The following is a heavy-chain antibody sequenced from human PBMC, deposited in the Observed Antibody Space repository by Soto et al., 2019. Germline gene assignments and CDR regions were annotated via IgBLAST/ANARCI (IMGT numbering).Heavy chain of an antibody. CDR3: ETEAGPSSWYAGNQYGMDV. CDR2: IIPIYGTP. CDR1: GGTFNNYA. Sequence: QVQLVQSGAEVKKPGSSVKVSCKASGGTFNNYAISWVRQAPGQGPEWMGGIIPIYGTPKYAQKFQGRLTISADESTRTAYMELSSVRSEDTAVYYCETEAGPSSWYAGNQYGMDVWCQGTTVTVSS. D-gene: IGHD6-13*01. J-gene: IGHJ6*02. V-gene: IGHV1-69*01.